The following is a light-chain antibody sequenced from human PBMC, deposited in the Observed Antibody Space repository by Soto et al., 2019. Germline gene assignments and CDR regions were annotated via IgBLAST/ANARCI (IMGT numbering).Light chain of an antibody. Sequence: DIQMTQSPSSLSASVGDRVTITCRTSQPITTYLNWYQQKPGTAPKLLIFGASSLKTGVPSRFSGSGSGTEFTLTINSLPLEDFATYFFQQSCDNIIPTFVGGTKVEI. CDR2: GAS. V-gene: IGKV1-39*01. CDR1: QPITTY. CDR3: QQSCDNIIPT. J-gene: IGKJ4*01.